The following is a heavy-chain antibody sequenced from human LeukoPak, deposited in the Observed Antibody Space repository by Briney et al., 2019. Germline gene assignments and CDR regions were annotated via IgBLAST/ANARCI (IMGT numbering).Heavy chain of an antibody. CDR1: GFTFSSYA. J-gene: IGHJ4*02. V-gene: IGHV3-23*01. D-gene: IGHD3-22*01. CDR3: AKGRHSSGYYDY. Sequence: QPGGSLRLSCAASGFTFSSYAMSWVSQAPGKGLEWVSSISGSGGSTYYADSVKGRFTLSRHNSKSTLYLQMNSRRAEDTAIYYCAKGRHSSGYYDYWAQGTLVTVSS. CDR2: ISGSGGST.